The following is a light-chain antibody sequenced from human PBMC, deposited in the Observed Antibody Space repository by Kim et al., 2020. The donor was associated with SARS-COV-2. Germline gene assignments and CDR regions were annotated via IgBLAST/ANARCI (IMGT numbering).Light chain of an antibody. CDR3: QSYDSSLSGYV. CDR2: ANS. CDR1: SSNLGAGYD. J-gene: IGLJ1*01. V-gene: IGLV1-40*01. Sequence: QSVLTQPPSGSGAPGQRVTISCTGSSSNLGAGYDVNWYQQLPGTVPKLLIYANSNRPSGVPGRFSGSKSGSSASLAITGLQAEDETDYYCQSYDSSLSGYVFGTGTKVTVL.